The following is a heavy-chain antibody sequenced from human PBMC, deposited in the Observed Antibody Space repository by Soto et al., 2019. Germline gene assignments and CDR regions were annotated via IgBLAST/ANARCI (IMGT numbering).Heavy chain of an antibody. CDR2: ISTSGSTV. Sequence: GGSLRLSCAASRFTFSTYEMNWVRQAPGKGLEWVSYISTSGSTVYYADSVKGRFTISRDNTRNSLYLQMNSLRDEDTALYYCVRYCSTTLCNGVATRTFDYWGQGTLVTVSS. V-gene: IGHV3-48*03. CDR1: RFTFSTYE. D-gene: IGHD2-2*01. CDR3: VRYCSTTLCNGVATRTFDY. J-gene: IGHJ4*02.